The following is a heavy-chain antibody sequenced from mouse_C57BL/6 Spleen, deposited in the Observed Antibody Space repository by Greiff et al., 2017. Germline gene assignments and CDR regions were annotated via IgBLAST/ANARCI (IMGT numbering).Heavy chain of an antibody. Sequence: VKLQESGAELVKPGASVKLSCKASGYTFTSYWMHWVKQRPGQGLEWIGMIHPNSGSTNYKEKFKSKATLTVDKSSSTAYMQLSSLTSEDSAVYYCARSAYMDDGGQGTSVTVSS. CDR1: GYTFTSYW. CDR2: IHPNSGST. J-gene: IGHJ4*01. V-gene: IGHV1-64*01. CDR3: ARSAYMDD. D-gene: IGHD1-2*01.